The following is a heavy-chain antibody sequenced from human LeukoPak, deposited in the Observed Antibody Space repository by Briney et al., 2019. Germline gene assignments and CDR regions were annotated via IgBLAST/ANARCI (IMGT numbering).Heavy chain of an antibody. Sequence: SETLSLTCTVSGGSISSYYWSWIRQPPGKGLEWIGYIYYSGSTNYNPSLKSRVTISVDTSKNQFSLKLSSVTAADTAVYYCARGGPDYYYYGMDVWGQGTTVTVSS. J-gene: IGHJ6*02. D-gene: IGHD3-16*01. CDR2: IYYSGST. CDR1: GGSISSYY. V-gene: IGHV4-59*01. CDR3: ARGGPDYYYYGMDV.